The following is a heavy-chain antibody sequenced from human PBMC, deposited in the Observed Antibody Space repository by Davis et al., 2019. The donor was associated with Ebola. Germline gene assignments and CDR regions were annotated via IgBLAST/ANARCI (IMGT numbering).Heavy chain of an antibody. CDR3: AKSGLSFGVVKYHYGMDV. D-gene: IGHD3-3*01. V-gene: IGHV3-23*01. J-gene: IGHJ6*04. Sequence: GESLKISCAASGVTFRSNWMQWVRQAPGKGLEWVSSISGSGFITYYADSVKGRLTISRDNSKKTLYLQMNSLRAEDTAVYYCAKSGLSFGVVKYHYGMDVWGKGTTVTVSS. CDR1: GVTFRSNW. CDR2: ISGSGFIT.